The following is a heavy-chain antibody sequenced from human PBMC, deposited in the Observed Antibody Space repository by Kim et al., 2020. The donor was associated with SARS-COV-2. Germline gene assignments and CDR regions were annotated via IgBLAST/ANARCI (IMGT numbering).Heavy chain of an antibody. CDR2: IYSAGST. CDR1: GFTVSRYY. V-gene: IGHV3-53*01. D-gene: IGHD2-15*01. Sequence: GGSLRLSCAASGFTVSRYYMSWVRQAPGKGLEWVSVIYSAGSTYYADSVKGRFTISRDNSKNTLFLQMNSLRAEDTAVYYCAREEVTVVPTDYYFGMDVWGQGTTVTVSS. CDR3: AREEVTVVPTDYYFGMDV. J-gene: IGHJ6*02.